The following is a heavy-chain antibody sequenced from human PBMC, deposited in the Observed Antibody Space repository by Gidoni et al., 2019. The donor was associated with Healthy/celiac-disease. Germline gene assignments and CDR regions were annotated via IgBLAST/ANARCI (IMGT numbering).Heavy chain of an antibody. V-gene: IGHV4-59*01. CDR2: IYYSGST. Sequence: QVQLQESGPGLVKPSETLSLPCTVSGGSISSYYWSWIRQPPGKGLEWIGYIYYSGSTNYNPSLKSRVTISVDTSKNQFSLKLSSVTAADTAVYYCARDRGYSGFDYFDYWGQGTLVTVSS. CDR3: ARDRGYSGFDYFDY. D-gene: IGHD5-12*01. J-gene: IGHJ4*02. CDR1: GGSISSYY.